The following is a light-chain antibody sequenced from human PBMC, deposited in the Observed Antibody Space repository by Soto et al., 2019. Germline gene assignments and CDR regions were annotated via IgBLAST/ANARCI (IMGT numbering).Light chain of an antibody. V-gene: IGLV4-60*02. J-gene: IGLJ2*01. CDR2: LEGSGSY. Sequence: QLVLTQSSSASASLGSSVKLTCTLSSGHSSYIIAWHQQQPGKAPRYLMKLEGSGSYNKGSGVPDRFSGSSSGADRYLTISNLQFEDEADYYRETWDSNTRVFGGGTKATVL. CDR1: SGHSSYI. CDR3: ETWDSNTRV.